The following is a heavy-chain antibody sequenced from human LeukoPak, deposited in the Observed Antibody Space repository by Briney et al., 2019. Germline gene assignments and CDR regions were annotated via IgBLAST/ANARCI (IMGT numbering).Heavy chain of an antibody. D-gene: IGHD5-18*01. CDR1: GYTFTSYY. CDR2: INPSGGST. CDR3: ARGHGGDTAMVPALDY. Sequence: ASVKVSCKASGYTFTSYYMHWVRQAPGQGLEWMGIINPSGGSTSYAQKFQGRVTMTRDTSTSTVYMELSSLRSEDTAVYYCARGHGGDTAMVPALDYWGQGTLVTVSS. V-gene: IGHV1-46*01. J-gene: IGHJ4*02.